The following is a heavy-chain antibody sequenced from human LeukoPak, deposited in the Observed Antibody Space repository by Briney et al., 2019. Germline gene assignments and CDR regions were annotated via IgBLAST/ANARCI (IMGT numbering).Heavy chain of an antibody. Sequence: ASVKVSCKASGFTFTAFYMHWVRQAPGQGLGWMAWINLNGGYTNYAQRFQGRVTMTRDTSMRTAYMDLTSLRSDDTAVYYCVTSTGYFSTWGAFDIWGQGTMVTVSS. CDR2: INLNGGYT. D-gene: IGHD2-15*01. CDR1: GFTFTAFY. J-gene: IGHJ3*02. V-gene: IGHV1-2*02. CDR3: VTSTGYFSTWGAFDI.